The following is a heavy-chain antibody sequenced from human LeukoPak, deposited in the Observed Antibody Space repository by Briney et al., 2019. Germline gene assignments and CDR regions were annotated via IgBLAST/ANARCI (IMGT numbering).Heavy chain of an antibody. CDR1: GGSVSSGSYY. Sequence: SETLSLTCTVSGGSVSSGSYYWNWIRQPPGKGLEWIGYIYHSGSTNYNPSLKSRVIISVDTSKNQVSLKLSSVTAADTAVYYCARDTTVTTFDGMDVWGQGTTVTVSS. V-gene: IGHV4-61*01. D-gene: IGHD4-17*01. J-gene: IGHJ6*02. CDR3: ARDTTVTTFDGMDV. CDR2: IYHSGST.